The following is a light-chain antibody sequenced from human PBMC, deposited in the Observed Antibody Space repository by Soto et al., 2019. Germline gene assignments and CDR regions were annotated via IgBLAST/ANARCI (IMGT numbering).Light chain of an antibody. CDR3: SSYTSSSAVYF. CDR2: EVS. J-gene: IGLJ1*01. Sequence: QSALTQPASVSGSPGQSITISCTGTSSDVGGYNYVSWYQQHPGKAPKLMIYEVSNRTSGVSNRFSGSKSGNTSYLTISGFQAEDEADYDCSSYTSSSAVYFFGTGTKLTVL. V-gene: IGLV2-14*01. CDR1: SSDVGGYNY.